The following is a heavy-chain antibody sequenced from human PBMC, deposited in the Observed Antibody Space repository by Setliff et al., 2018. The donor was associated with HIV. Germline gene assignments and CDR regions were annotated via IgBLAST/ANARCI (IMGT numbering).Heavy chain of an antibody. CDR2: IIPMFGTL. CDR3: ARGHSHGYGYSGSYGPFDI. V-gene: IGHV1-69*05. J-gene: IGHJ3*02. CDR1: EGTFSSYA. D-gene: IGHD1-26*01. Sequence: GASVKVSCKASEGTFSSYAINWVRQAPGQGLEWMGGIIPMFGTLNFAQKFQGRVTITTDESTSTAYMELNSLRSEDTAVYYCARGHSHGYGYSGSYGPFDIWGQGTMVTVSS.